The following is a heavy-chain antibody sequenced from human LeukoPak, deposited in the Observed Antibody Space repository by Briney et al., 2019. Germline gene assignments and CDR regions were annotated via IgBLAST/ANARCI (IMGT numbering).Heavy chain of an antibody. J-gene: IGHJ4*02. CDR1: GFTFRNYA. D-gene: IGHD3-10*01. CDR2: LSGSGDNT. CDR3: ARDPNHSGPDFDC. V-gene: IGHV3-23*01. Sequence: GGSLRLSCAGSGFTFRNYAMNWVRQAPGKGLEWVSGLSGSGDNTSYTDSVKGRFTISRDNSRNTLYLQMNSLRAEDTAIYYCARDPNHSGPDFDCWGQGTLVIVSS.